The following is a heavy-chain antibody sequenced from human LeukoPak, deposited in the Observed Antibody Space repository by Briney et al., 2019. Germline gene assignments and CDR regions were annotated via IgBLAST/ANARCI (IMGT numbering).Heavy chain of an antibody. CDR2: ISAYNGNT. CDR3: ARAGHGDYADAFDI. Sequence: GASVKVSCKASGYTFTSYGISWVRQAPGQGLEWMGWISAYNGNTNYAQKLQGRVTMTTDTSTSTAYMELRSLRSEDTAVYYCARAGHGDYADAFDIWGQGTMVTVSS. D-gene: IGHD4-17*01. J-gene: IGHJ3*02. V-gene: IGHV1-18*01. CDR1: GYTFTSYG.